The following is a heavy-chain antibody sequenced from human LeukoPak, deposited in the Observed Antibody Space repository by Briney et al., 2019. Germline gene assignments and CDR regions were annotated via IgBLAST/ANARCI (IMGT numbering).Heavy chain of an antibody. V-gene: IGHV3-30*02. J-gene: IGHJ4*02. CDR2: MRYDGISK. D-gene: IGHD2-2*01. Sequence: GGSLRLSCAASGFTFSSYGMHWVRQAPGKGLEWVAFMRYDGISKYYTDSVKGRFTISRDNSKNTLYLQMNSLRPEDTAVYYCARERYCSSTSCYGENYFDYWGQGTLVTVSS. CDR3: ARERYCSSTSCYGENYFDY. CDR1: GFTFSSYG.